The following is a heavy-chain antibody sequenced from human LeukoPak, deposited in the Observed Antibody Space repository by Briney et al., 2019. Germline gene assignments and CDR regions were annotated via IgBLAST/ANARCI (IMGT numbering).Heavy chain of an antibody. Sequence: PGGSLRLSCAASGFTFSSYSMNWVRQAPGKGLEWVSSISSSSSYIYYADSVKGRFTISRDNAKNSLYLQMNSLRAEDTAVYYCARVSITGTLFDYWGQGTLVTVSS. CDR3: ARVSITGTLFDY. CDR1: GFTFSSYS. CDR2: ISSSSSYI. V-gene: IGHV3-21*01. D-gene: IGHD1-20*01. J-gene: IGHJ4*02.